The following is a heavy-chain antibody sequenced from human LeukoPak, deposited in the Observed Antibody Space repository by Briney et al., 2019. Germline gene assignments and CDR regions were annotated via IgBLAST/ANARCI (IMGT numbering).Heavy chain of an antibody. V-gene: IGHV3-74*01. CDR2: ISRDGSST. CDR1: GFTFTTYG. D-gene: IGHD1-26*01. J-gene: IGHJ4*02. CDR3: ARDSGSYTHFDY. Sequence: GGSRRLSCAASGFTFTTYGMHWVRQAPGKGLVGVSRISRDGSSTNYADSVKGRFTVSRDNAKNTLYLQMNSLRAEDTAVYYCARDSGSYTHFDYWGQGTLVTVSS.